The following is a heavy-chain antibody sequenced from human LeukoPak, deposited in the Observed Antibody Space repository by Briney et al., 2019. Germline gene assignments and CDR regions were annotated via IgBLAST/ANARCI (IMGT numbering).Heavy chain of an antibody. Sequence: GGSLRLSCAASGFTFDDYAMHWVRQAPGKGLEWVSGISWNSGSIGYADSVKGRFTISRDNAKNSLYLQMNSLRAEDTALYYCAKDQEAYDFVYYLDYWGQGTLVTVSS. CDR3: AKDQEAYDFVYYLDY. D-gene: IGHD2-21*01. CDR2: ISWNSGSI. CDR1: GFTFDDYA. V-gene: IGHV3-9*01. J-gene: IGHJ4*02.